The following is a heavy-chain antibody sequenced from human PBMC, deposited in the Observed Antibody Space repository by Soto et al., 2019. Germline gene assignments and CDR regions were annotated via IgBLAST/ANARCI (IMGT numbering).Heavy chain of an antibody. J-gene: IGHJ4*02. CDR1: GFTFSSYG. CDR3: ARDCAGYSSGWYQRGGFDY. D-gene: IGHD6-19*01. V-gene: IGHV3-33*01. Sequence: QVQLVESGGGVVQPGRSLRLSCAASGFTFSSYGMHWVRQAPGKGLEWVAVIWYDGSKKYYADSVKGRFTISRDNSKNTRCLPMNSLRAEDTAVYYCARDCAGYSSGWYQRGGFDYWGQGTLVTVSS. CDR2: IWYDGSKK.